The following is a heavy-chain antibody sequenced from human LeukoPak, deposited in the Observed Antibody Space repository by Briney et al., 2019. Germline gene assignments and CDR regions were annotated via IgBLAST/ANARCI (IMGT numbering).Heavy chain of an antibody. J-gene: IGHJ6*03. CDR3: ARDPYSGGYGAYYYYYMDV. Sequence: GGSLRLSCAASGFTFSNYAMHWVRQAPGKGLEWVAITSYDGSKKYYADSVKGRFTISRDNSKNTLYLQMNSLRDEDTAVYYCARDPYSGGYGAYYYYYMDVWGKGTTVTVSS. CDR2: TSYDGSKK. CDR1: GFTFSNYA. D-gene: IGHD6-19*01. V-gene: IGHV3-30*04.